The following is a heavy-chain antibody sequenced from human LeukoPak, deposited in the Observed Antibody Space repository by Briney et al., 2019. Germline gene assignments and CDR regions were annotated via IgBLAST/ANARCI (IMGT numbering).Heavy chain of an antibody. CDR1: GGTFSSYA. V-gene: IGHV1-69*04. J-gene: IGHJ4*02. CDR3: ARGFYDSSAAPFL. Sequence: SVKVSCKASGGTFSSYAISWVRQAPGQGREWMGRIIPILCIAKYAQKFQGRVTITADKSTSTAYMELSSLRSEDTALYYCARGFYDSSAAPFLWGQGTLVTVSS. D-gene: IGHD3-22*01. CDR2: IIPILCIA.